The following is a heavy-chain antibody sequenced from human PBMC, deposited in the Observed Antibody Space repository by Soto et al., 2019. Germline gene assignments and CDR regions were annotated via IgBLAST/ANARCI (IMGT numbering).Heavy chain of an antibody. CDR1: GYTFTGYY. CDR2: INPNSGGT. V-gene: IGHV1-2*02. CDR3: ARDRSYCSSNSCYIFYY. D-gene: IGHD2-2*02. Sequence: ASVKVSCKASGYTFTGYYMHWVRQAPGQGLEWMGWINPNSGGTNYAQKFQGRVTMTRDTSISTAYMELSRLRSDDTAVYYCARDRSYCSSNSCYIFYYWGQGTLVTVSS. J-gene: IGHJ4*02.